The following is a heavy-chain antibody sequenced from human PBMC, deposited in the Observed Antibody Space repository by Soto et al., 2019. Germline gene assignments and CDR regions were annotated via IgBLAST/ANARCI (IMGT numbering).Heavy chain of an antibody. Sequence: PGGALRLCWAASGFIFSDYGMAGGRQAPGKGLQWGWGISSNGGSTYYADSVKGRFTISRDNSINTLFLEMHSLTVEDTAIYSCAKITVRQWVLSRFLYYWGQGSPDTVSS. D-gene: IGHD3-3*01. CDR2: ISSNGGST. V-gene: IGHV3-23*01. CDR3: AKITVRQWVLSRFLYY. CDR1: GFIFSDYG. J-gene: IGHJ4*02.